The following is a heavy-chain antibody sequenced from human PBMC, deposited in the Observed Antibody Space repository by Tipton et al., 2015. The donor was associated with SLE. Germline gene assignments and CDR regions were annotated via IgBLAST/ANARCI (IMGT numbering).Heavy chain of an antibody. CDR2: IWYDGSKK. Sequence: SLRLSCAASGFTFSNYGMHWVRQAPGKGLEWVAVIWYDGSKKYYADSVKGRFTISRDNSKNTLYLQMNSLRAEDTAVYYCAREQTYSADATGYHGWFDTWGQGALVTVSS. CDR1: GFTFSNYG. D-gene: IGHD3-9*01. J-gene: IGHJ5*02. V-gene: IGHV3-33*01. CDR3: AREQTYSADATGYHGWFDT.